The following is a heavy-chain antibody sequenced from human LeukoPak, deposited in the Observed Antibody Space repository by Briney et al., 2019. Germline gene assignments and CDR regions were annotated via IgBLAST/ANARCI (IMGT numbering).Heavy chain of an antibody. CDR3: ARRAIVEEYYFEY. Sequence: GGSLRLSCAASGFTFSRFWMSWVRQAPGKGLEWVANINQDGSEKYYVDSVKGRFTISRDNAENSLILQMSSQRAEDTAVYYCARRAIVEEYYFEYWGQGTLVTVSS. V-gene: IGHV3-7*01. D-gene: IGHD3-22*01. CDR2: INQDGSEK. J-gene: IGHJ4*02. CDR1: GFTFSRFW.